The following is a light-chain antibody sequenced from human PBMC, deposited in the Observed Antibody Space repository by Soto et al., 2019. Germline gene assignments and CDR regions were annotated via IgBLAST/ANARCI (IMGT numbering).Light chain of an antibody. CDR1: QSVSSN. J-gene: IGKJ5*01. Sequence: EIAMTQSPATLSVSPGARATLSCRASQSVSSNLAWYQQKPGQAPRLLIYGASTRATGIPARFSGSGSGTEFTLTISSLQSEDFAVYYCQQYNNWPSPSFGQGTRLEIK. V-gene: IGKV3-15*01. CDR2: GAS. CDR3: QQYNNWPSPS.